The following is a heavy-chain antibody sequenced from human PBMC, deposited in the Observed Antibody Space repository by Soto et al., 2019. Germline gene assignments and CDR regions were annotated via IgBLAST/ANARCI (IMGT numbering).Heavy chain of an antibody. CDR2: ISYDGSNK. CDR1: GFTFSSYA. J-gene: IGHJ6*02. Sequence: GSLRLSCAASGFTFSSYAMHWVRQAPGKGLEWVAVISYDGSNKYYADSVKGRFTISRDNSKNTLYLQMNSLRAEDTAVYYCARDTSAMSYYYYGMDVWGQGTTVTVSS. CDR3: ARDTSAMSYYYYGMDV. V-gene: IGHV3-30-3*01.